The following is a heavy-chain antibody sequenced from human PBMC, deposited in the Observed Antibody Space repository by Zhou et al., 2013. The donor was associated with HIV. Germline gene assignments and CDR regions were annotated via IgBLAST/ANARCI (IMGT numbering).Heavy chain of an antibody. V-gene: IGHV1-2*02. CDR1: GYTFTGYY. CDR3: ATGTAFHY. D-gene: IGHD2-21*02. J-gene: IGHJ4*02. CDR2: LNPNTGAT. Sequence: QVQLEQSGPEMKKPGASLKVSCKASGYTFTGYYVHWVRQAPGKGLEWMGRLNPNTGATDFAQKFQGRVTMTRDTSFSTAYMDLSRLKSDDTAVYYCATGTAFHYWGQGTLVTVSS.